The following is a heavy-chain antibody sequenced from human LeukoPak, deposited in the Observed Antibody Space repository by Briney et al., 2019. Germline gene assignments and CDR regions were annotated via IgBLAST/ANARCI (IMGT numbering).Heavy chain of an antibody. J-gene: IGHJ4*02. CDR2: INAGNGNT. CDR3: ARKAIVGYWDDSSGYYSYFDY. CDR1: GYTFTSYA. Sequence: ASVKVSCKASGYTFTSYAMHWVRQAPGQRLEWMGWINAGNGNTKYSQKFQGRVTVTRGTSASTAYMELSSLRSEDTAVYYCARKAIVGYWDDSSGYYSYFDYWGQGALVTVSS. D-gene: IGHD3-22*01. V-gene: IGHV1-3*01.